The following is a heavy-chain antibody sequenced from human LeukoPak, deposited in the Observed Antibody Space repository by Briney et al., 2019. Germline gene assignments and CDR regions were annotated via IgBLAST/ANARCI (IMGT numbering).Heavy chain of an antibody. Sequence: SETLSLTCTVSGGSISSSSYYWGWIRRPPGKGLEWIANIYYSGSTYYNPSLKSRVTISIDTSKNQFSLRLTSVAAADTAVYYCARASAGWFDPWGQGTLVTVSS. J-gene: IGHJ5*02. CDR1: GGSISSSSYY. CDR3: ARASAGWFDP. V-gene: IGHV4-39*07. CDR2: IYYSGST.